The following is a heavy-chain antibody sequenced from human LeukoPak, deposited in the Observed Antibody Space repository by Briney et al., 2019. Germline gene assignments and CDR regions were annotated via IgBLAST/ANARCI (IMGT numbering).Heavy chain of an antibody. Sequence: PSETLSLTCTVSGDSISSYFWTWIRQPIGKGLEWIGRIYSSGSTNYNPSLDSRVTISVDKSRNHFSLKLSSVTAADTAVYYCARAGVQWQRPRDYYYYYMDVWGKGSTVTVSS. CDR2: IYSSGST. D-gene: IGHD6-19*01. CDR1: GDSISSYF. V-gene: IGHV4-4*07. J-gene: IGHJ6*03. CDR3: ARAGVQWQRPRDYYYYYMDV.